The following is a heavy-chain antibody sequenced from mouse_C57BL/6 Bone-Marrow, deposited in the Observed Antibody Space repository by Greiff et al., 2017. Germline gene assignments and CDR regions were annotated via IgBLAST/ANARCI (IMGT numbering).Heavy chain of an antibody. Sequence: VQLQQSVAELVRPGASVKLSCTASGFNIKNTYMHWVKQRPEQGLEWIGRIDPANGNTKYAPKFQGKATITADTSSNTAYLQLSSLTSEDTAIYYSASEGCYCGSSPYAMDYWGQGTSVTVSS. D-gene: IGHD1-1*01. J-gene: IGHJ4*01. V-gene: IGHV14-3*01. CDR2: IDPANGNT. CDR3: ASEGCYCGSSPYAMDY. CDR1: GFNIKNTY.